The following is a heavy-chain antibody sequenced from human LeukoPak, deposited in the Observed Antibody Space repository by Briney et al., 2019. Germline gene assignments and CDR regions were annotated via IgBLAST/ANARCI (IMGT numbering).Heavy chain of an antibody. V-gene: IGHV3-21*01. CDR3: ARGPSLYYYDSSGYPYYFDY. J-gene: IGHJ4*02. D-gene: IGHD3-22*01. CDR1: GFTFSRYS. CDR2: ISSSSSYI. Sequence: GGSLRLSCAASGFTFSRYSVNWVRQAPGKGLEWVSSISSSSSYIYYADSVKGRFTISRDNAKNSLYLQMNSLRAEDTAVYYCARGPSLYYYDSSGYPYYFDYWGQGTLVTVSS.